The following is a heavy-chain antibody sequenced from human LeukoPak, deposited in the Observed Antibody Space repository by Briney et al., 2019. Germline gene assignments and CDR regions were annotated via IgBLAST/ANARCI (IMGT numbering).Heavy chain of an antibody. J-gene: IGHJ4*02. V-gene: IGHV3-74*01. Sequence: GGSLRLSCEASGCTFSASWMYWVRQPPGKGMVWVSRMNLDGSVTSYADSVEGRFTISRDNAKNTLYLQMDSVRADDTAIYYCARDSHLSRLLDYWGQGTPVTVSS. CDR2: MNLDGSVT. CDR3: ARDSHLSRLLDY. CDR1: GCTFSASW.